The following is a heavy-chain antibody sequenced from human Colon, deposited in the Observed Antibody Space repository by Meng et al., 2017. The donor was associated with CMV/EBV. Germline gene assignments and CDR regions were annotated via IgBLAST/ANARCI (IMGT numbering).Heavy chain of an antibody. CDR1: ISSTFY. J-gene: IGHJ4*02. Sequence: ISSTFYWGWIRQPPGKVLECIGSIYYSGTTYYNSPLKSRVTISVDTSKNQFSLMLRSVTAADTAVYYCARETGVSCSGGSCYPDYWGQGTLVTVSS. CDR3: ARETGVSCSGGSCYPDY. D-gene: IGHD2-15*01. CDR2: IYYSGTT. V-gene: IGHV4-39*07.